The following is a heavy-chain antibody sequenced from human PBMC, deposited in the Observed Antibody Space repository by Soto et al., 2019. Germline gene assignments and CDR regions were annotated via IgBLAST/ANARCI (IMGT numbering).Heavy chain of an antibody. J-gene: IGHJ4*02. Sequence: QVQLVESGGGVVQPGRSLRLSCAASGFTFSSYLMHWVRQAPGKGLEWVAVISYDGSNKYYADSVKGRFTISRDNSKNTLYLQMNSLRVEDTDVYYCAREFTLTTFDYWGQGTLVTVSS. V-gene: IGHV3-30-3*01. CDR3: AREFTLTTFDY. D-gene: IGHD4-17*01. CDR1: GFTFSSYL. CDR2: ISYDGSNK.